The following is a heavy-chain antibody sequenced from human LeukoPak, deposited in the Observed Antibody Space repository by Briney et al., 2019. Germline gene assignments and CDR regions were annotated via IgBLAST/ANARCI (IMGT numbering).Heavy chain of an antibody. V-gene: IGHV4-61*01. CDR1: GGSISSSSYY. Sequence: PSETLPLTCTVSGGSISSSSYYWGWIRQPPGKGLEWIGYIYYSGSTNYNPSLKSRVTISVDTSKNQFSLKLSSVTAADTALYYCARDSRREGAFDIWGQGTMVTVSS. J-gene: IGHJ3*02. CDR3: ARDSRREGAFDI. CDR2: IYYSGST.